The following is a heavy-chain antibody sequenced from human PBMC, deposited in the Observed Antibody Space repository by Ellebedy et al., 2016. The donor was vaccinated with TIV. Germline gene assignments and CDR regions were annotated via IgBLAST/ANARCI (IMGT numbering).Heavy chain of an antibody. CDR1: GFTFSSYW. V-gene: IGHV3-74*01. CDR3: ARDRNTIVGATFYFDY. CDR2: INSDGSST. D-gene: IGHD1-26*01. J-gene: IGHJ4*02. Sequence: GESLKISCAASGFTFSSYWMHWVRQAPGKGLVWVSRINSDGSSTSYADSVKGRFTIYSDNAKNTLYLQMNSLRAEDTAVYYCARDRNTIVGATFYFDYWGQGTLVTVSS.